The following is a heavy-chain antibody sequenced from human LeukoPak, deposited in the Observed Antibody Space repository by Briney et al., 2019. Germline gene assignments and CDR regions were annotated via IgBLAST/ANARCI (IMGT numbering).Heavy chain of an antibody. CDR1: GFTFSNYA. Sequence: GGSLRLSCAASGFTFSNYAMTWVRQAPGKGLEWVASINHNGNVNYYVDSVKGRFTISRDNAKNSLYLQMSNLRAEDTAVYFCARGGGLDVWGQGATVTVSS. CDR3: ARGGGLDV. D-gene: IGHD3-16*01. J-gene: IGHJ6*02. V-gene: IGHV3-7*03. CDR2: INHNGNVN.